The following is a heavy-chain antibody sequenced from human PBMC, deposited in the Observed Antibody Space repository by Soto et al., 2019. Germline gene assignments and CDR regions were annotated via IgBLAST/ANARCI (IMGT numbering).Heavy chain of an antibody. CDR2: IWYDGSNK. J-gene: IGHJ4*02. Sequence: GGSLRLSCAASGFTFSSYGMHWVRQAPGKGLEWVAVIWYDGSNKYYADSVKGRFTISRDNSKNTLYLQMNSRRAEDTAGYYCARPSSYYDFWSGFDYWGQGTLVTVSS. CDR3: ARPSSYYDFWSGFDY. V-gene: IGHV3-33*01. D-gene: IGHD3-3*01. CDR1: GFTFSSYG.